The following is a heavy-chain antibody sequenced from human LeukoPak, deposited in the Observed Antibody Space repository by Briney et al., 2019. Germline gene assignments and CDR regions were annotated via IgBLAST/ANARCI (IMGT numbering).Heavy chain of an antibody. Sequence: SETLSLTCTVSGGSISSYYWSWVRQPPGKGREWRGYIYYSGSTNYNPSLKSRVTISVDTSKNQFSLKLSSVTAADTAVYYCARGGYSYGLDAFDIWGQGTMVTVSS. J-gene: IGHJ3*02. CDR1: GGSISSYY. D-gene: IGHD5-18*01. CDR3: ARGGYSYGLDAFDI. CDR2: IYYSGST. V-gene: IGHV4-59*01.